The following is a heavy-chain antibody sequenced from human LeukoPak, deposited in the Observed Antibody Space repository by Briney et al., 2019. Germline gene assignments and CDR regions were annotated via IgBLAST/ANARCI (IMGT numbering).Heavy chain of an antibody. J-gene: IGHJ5*02. CDR2: ISSNGGST. Sequence: PGGSLRLSCSASGFTFSSYAMHWVHQAPGKGLEYVSAISSNGGSTYYADSVKGRFTISRDNSKNTLYLQMNSLRAEDTAVYYCAKKEEVLLWFGESPQFDPWGQGTLVTVSS. CDR3: AKKEEVLLWFGESPQFDP. CDR1: GFTFSSYA. V-gene: IGHV3-64*04. D-gene: IGHD3-10*01.